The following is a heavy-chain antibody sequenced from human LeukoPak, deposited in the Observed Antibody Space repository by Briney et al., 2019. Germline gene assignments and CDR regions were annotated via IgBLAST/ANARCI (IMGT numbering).Heavy chain of an antibody. CDR2: IYYSGST. Sequence: SETLSLTCTVSGGSISISSYYSGWIRQPRGKGLKLIGSIYYSGSTYYNPSLKSRVTISVDTSKNQFSLKLSSVTAADTAVYYCARTGDSSGYDAFDIWGQGTMVTVSS. D-gene: IGHD3-22*01. V-gene: IGHV4-39*07. J-gene: IGHJ3*02. CDR1: GGSISISSYY. CDR3: ARTGDSSGYDAFDI.